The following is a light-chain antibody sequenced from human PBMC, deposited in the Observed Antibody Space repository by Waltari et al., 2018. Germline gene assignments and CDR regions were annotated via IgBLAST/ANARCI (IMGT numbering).Light chain of an antibody. CDR2: GNT. J-gene: IGLJ2*01. V-gene: IGLV1-40*01. CDR1: SSTTGAGYD. Sequence: QSVLTQPPSVSGDPGQRVTISCTGSSSTTGAGYDVHWYPQLPGTAPKLLSHGNTNRPSGVPDRFSGSKSGTSASLAITGLQAEDEADYYCQSYDNSPYVIFGGGTKLTVL. CDR3: QSYDNSPYVI.